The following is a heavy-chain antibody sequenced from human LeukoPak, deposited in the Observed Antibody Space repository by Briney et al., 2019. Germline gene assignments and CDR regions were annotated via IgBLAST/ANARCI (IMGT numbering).Heavy chain of an antibody. CDR1: GFTVSSNY. D-gene: IGHD5-24*01. CDR3: AREGIGDGSNKDAFDI. J-gene: IGHJ3*02. V-gene: IGHV3-66*01. CDR2: IYSGGST. Sequence: GGSLRLSCAASGFTVSSNYMSWVRQAPGKGLEWVSVIYSGGSTYYADSVKGRFTISRDNSKNTLYLQMNRLRAEDPDVYYCAREGIGDGSNKDAFDIWGPGTMVTVSS.